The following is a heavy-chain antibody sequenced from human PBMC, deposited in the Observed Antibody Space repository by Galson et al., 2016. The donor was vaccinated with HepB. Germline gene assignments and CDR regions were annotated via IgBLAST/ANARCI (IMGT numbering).Heavy chain of an antibody. CDR1: GLIFRSYA. D-gene: IGHD1-26*01. J-gene: IGHJ3*02. CDR3: AKDREAGWVVEFPFDM. V-gene: IGHV3-23*01. CDR2: ITGSGGGT. Sequence: SLRLSCATSGLIFRSYAMSWVRQAPGKGLEWVSSITGSGGGTYYADSVKGRFTISRDNSNSTLYLQMNSLRAEDTAIYYCAKDREAGWVVEFPFDMWGQGTMVTVS.